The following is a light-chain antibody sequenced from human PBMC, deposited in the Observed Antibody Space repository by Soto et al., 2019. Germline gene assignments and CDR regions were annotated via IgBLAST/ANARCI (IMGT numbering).Light chain of an antibody. Sequence: EIVWTQSPGTLSLSPGERANLSCRASQSVSSSYLAWYQQKPGQAPRLLIYGASSRATGIPDRFSGSGSGTAFTLTISRLEPEDFTVYYCQQYGSAPETFGQGTKVEIK. CDR3: QQYGSAPET. CDR1: QSVSSSY. V-gene: IGKV3-20*01. J-gene: IGKJ1*01. CDR2: GAS.